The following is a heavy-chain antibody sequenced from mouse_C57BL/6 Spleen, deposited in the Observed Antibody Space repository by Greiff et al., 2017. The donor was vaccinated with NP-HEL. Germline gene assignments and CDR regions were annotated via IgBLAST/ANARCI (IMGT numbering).Heavy chain of an antibody. Sequence: QVQLKESGPELVKPGASVKISCKASGYAFSSSWMNWVKQRPGKGLEWIGRIYPGDGDTNYNGKFKGKATLTADKSSSTAYMQLSSLTSEDSAVYCCASSYSKPDAMEYWGQGTSVTVSS. J-gene: IGHJ4*01. V-gene: IGHV1-82*01. CDR2: IYPGDGDT. CDR3: ASSYSKPDAMEY. CDR1: GYAFSSSW. D-gene: IGHD2-5*01.